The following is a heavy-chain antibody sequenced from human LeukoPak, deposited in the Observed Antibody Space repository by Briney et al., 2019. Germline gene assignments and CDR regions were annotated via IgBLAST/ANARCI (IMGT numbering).Heavy chain of an antibody. CDR3: ARGHPLLDY. J-gene: IGHJ4*02. D-gene: IGHD2-21*02. V-gene: IGHV4-34*01. CDR2: INHSGGT. Sequence: GSLRLSCAVSGFTFSSYVMTWVRQVPGKGLEWIGEINHSGGTNYNPSLKSRVTISVDTSKNQFSLKLSSVTAADTAVYYCARGHPLLDYWGQGTLVTVSS. CDR1: GFTFSSYV.